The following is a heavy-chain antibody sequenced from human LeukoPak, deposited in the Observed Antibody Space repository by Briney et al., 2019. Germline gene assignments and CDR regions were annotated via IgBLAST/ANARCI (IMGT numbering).Heavy chain of an antibody. D-gene: IGHD2-15*01. CDR2: ISSEGFT. V-gene: IGHV3-53*01. CDR3: ARGRGGD. Sequence: GGSLRLSCAVSGVTVNSYFMGWVRLAHGKGLEWVSVISSEGFTYYADSVKGRFTISRDNPKNTLYLQMNSLRAEDTAFYYCARGRGGDWGQGALVTVSS. CDR1: GVTVNSYF. J-gene: IGHJ4*02.